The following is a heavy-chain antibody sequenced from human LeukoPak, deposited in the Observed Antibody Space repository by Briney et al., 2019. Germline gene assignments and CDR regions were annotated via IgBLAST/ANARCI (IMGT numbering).Heavy chain of an antibody. CDR3: AKDTYYYGSGSPLWDY. Sequence: GGSLRLSCAASGFTFSSYAMSWVRQAPGKGLEWVSAISGSGGSTYYADSVKGRFTISRDNSKNTLYLQMSSLRAEDTAVYYCAKDTYYYGSGSPLWDYWGQGTLVTVSS. J-gene: IGHJ4*02. CDR2: ISGSGGST. CDR1: GFTFSSYA. D-gene: IGHD3-10*01. V-gene: IGHV3-23*01.